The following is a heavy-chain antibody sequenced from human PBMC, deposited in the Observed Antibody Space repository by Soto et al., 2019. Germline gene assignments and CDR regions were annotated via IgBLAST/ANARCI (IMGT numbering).Heavy chain of an antibody. CDR2: IYYSGST. CDR1: GGSISSYY. J-gene: IGHJ6*02. D-gene: IGHD5-18*01. CDR3: AGGLIQLWSPYYYYGMDV. V-gene: IGHV4-59*01. Sequence: SSETLSLTCTVSGGSISSYYWSWIRQPPGKGLEWIGYIYYSGSTNYNPSLKSRVTISVDTSKNQFSLKLSSVTAADTAVYYCAGGLIQLWSPYYYYGMDVWGQGTTVTVSS.